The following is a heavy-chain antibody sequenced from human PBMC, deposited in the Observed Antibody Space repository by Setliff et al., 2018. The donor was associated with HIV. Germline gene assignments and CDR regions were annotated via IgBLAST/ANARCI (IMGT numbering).Heavy chain of an antibody. D-gene: IGHD2-15*01. J-gene: IGHJ4*02. CDR1: GYSISSGFY. CDR3: GLAMGGHCSDGRCYCFDL. Sequence: PSETLSLTCSVSGYSISSGFYWGWIRQLPGGGLEWIGSFHQNGIPYYSPSLKSRVSIPVDVSKNQFSLRLSSVTAADTAVYYCGLAMGGHCSDGRCYCFDLWGQGALVTVSS. V-gene: IGHV4-38-2*01. CDR2: FHQNGIP.